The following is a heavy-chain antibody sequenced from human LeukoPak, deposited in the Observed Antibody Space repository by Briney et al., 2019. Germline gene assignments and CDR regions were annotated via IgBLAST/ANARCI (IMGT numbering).Heavy chain of an antibody. J-gene: IGHJ6*02. CDR2: ISSSSSTI. Sequence: GGSLRLSCAASGFTFSSYSMNWVRQAPGKGLEWVSYISSSSSTIFYADSVKVRFTISRDNAKNSLFLQMNSLRAEDTAVYYCARDVGLHYYFYGMNVWGQGTTVTVSS. CDR3: ARDVGLHYYFYGMNV. CDR1: GFTFSSYS. V-gene: IGHV3-48*04.